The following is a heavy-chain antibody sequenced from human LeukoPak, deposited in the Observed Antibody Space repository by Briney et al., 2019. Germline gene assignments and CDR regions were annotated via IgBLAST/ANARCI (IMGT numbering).Heavy chain of an antibody. CDR1: GFTFSTYS. J-gene: IGHJ4*02. D-gene: IGHD6-13*01. Sequence: GGSLRLPCAASGFTFSTYSMNWVRQAPGKGLECVSSISSSSSHIYYAESVKGRFTMSRDNAKNSLYLQMNSLRAEDTAVYYCARGRSSSHNYYFDYWGQGTLVTVSS. CDR3: ARGRSSSHNYYFDY. V-gene: IGHV3-21*01. CDR2: ISSSSSHI.